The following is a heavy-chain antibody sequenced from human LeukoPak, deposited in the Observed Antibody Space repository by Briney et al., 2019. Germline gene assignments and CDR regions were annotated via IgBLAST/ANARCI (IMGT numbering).Heavy chain of an antibody. V-gene: IGHV1-2*02. Sequence: GASVKVSCKASGYTSTGYYMHWVRQAPGQGLEWMGWINPNSGGTNYAQKFQGRVTMTRDTSISTAYMELSRLRSDDTAVYYCASPGSGSYSDFDYWGQGTLVTVSS. D-gene: IGHD3-10*01. CDR2: INPNSGGT. CDR1: GYTSTGYY. J-gene: IGHJ4*02. CDR3: ASPGSGSYSDFDY.